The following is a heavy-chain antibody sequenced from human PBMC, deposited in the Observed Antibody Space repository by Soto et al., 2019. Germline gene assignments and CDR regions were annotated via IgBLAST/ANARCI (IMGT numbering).Heavy chain of an antibody. V-gene: IGHV3-30*18. CDR1: GFTFSSYG. CDR2: ISYAGDYQ. Sequence: QVHLVESGGGVVQPGRSLRLSCAASGFTFSSYGMHWVRQAPGKGLEWVAVISYAGDYQYYADSVKGRFTISRDNSKNTLYLQMNTLRPKDTAVYFCAKSRGGSSWYEGDSWGQGTLVTVSS. CDR3: AKSRGGSSWYEGDS. J-gene: IGHJ4*02. D-gene: IGHD6-13*01.